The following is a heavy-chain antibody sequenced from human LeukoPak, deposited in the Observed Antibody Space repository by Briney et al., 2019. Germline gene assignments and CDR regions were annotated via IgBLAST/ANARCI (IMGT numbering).Heavy chain of an antibody. CDR2: ISSSSSYI. J-gene: IGHJ6*02. D-gene: IGHD2-2*01. Sequence: TGGSLRLSCAASGFTFSSYSMNWVRQAPGKGVEWVSSISSSSSYIYYADSVKGRFTISRDNAKNSLYLQMNSLRAEDTAVYYCATFEPPAARYYYCGMDVWGQGTTVTVSS. V-gene: IGHV3-21*01. CDR1: GFTFSSYS. CDR3: ATFEPPAARYYYCGMDV.